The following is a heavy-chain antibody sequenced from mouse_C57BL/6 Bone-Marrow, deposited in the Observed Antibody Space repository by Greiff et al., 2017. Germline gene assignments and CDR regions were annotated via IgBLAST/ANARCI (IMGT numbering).Heavy chain of an antibody. D-gene: IGHD3-3*01. J-gene: IGHJ3*01. CDR2: IHPSDSDT. CDR3: AIWGRWTAY. CDR1: GYTFTSYW. V-gene: IGHV1-74*01. Sequence: QVQLQQPGAELVKPGASVKVSCKASGYTFTSYWMHWVKQRPGQGLEWIGRIHPSDSDTNYNQQFKGKATLTVDKSSSTASMQLSSLTSDDSAVYYCAIWGRWTAYWGQGTLVTVSA.